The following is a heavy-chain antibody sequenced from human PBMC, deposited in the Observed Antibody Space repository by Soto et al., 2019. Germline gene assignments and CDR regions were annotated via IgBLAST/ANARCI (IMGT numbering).Heavy chain of an antibody. Sequence: GGSLRLSCAASGFTFSSYWMSWVRQAPGKGLEWVATIKESEDGKYYADSVKGRFTIFRDNSKSTLYLQMNSLRAEDTAVYYCARERAGPLCYFDIWGQGTMVTVSS. J-gene: IGHJ4*03. CDR1: GFTFSSYW. CDR2: IKESEDGK. V-gene: IGHV3-7*03. CDR3: ARERAGPLCYFDI.